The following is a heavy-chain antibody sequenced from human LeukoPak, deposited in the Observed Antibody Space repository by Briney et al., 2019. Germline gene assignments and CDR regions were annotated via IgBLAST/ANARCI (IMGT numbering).Heavy chain of an antibody. J-gene: IGHJ3*01. V-gene: IGHV3-11*04. CDR1: GLTFSNAW. Sequence: GGSQRLSCAASGLTFSNAWMSWVRQAPGKGLEWVSKISSSGSSIYYEDSVKGRFTISRDNAKNSLYLQMNSLRDEETAVYYCARRYSSSWFKPFDLWGQGTMVTVSS. D-gene: IGHD6-13*01. CDR2: ISSSGSSI. CDR3: ARRYSSSWFKPFDL.